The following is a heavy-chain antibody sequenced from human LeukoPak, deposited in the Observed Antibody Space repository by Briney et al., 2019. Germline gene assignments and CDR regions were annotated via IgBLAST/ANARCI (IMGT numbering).Heavy chain of an antibody. Sequence: GESLRLSCAASGFTFSSYAMSWVRQAPGKGLEWVSAISGSGGSTYYADSVKGRFTISRDNSKNTLYLQMNSLRAEDTAVYYCANPKPRGDYRDGSSGDYWGQGTLVTVSS. D-gene: IGHD4-11*01. J-gene: IGHJ4*02. CDR1: GFTFSSYA. CDR2: ISGSGGST. CDR3: ANPKPRGDYRDGSSGDY. V-gene: IGHV3-23*01.